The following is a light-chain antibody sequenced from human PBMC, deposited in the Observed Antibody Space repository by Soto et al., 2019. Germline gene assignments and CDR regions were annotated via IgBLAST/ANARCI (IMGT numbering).Light chain of an antibody. CDR2: DAS. CDR3: QQYNTYSSLT. Sequence: DIQMTQSPSTLSASVGDRVTITCRASQSISSWLAWYQQKLGRAPRLLIYDASSLESGVPSRFSGSGYGTEFTLTISRLQHDDFEPSYCQQYNTYSSLTFGGGTKVDIK. J-gene: IGKJ4*01. V-gene: IGKV1-5*01. CDR1: QSISSW.